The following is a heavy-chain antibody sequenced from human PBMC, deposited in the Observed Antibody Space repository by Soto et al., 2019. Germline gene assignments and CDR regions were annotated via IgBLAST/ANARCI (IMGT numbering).Heavy chain of an antibody. J-gene: IGHJ6*02. CDR2: INAGNGNT. V-gene: IGHV1-3*01. CDR3: ARDGPNCSGGSCWRFYYGMDV. Sequence: ASVKVSCKASGYTFTGYAMHWVRQAPGQRLEWMGWINAGNGNTKYSQKFQGRVTITRDTSASTAYMELSSLRSEDTAVYYCARDGPNCSGGSCWRFYYGMDVWGQGTTVTVSS. D-gene: IGHD2-15*01. CDR1: GYTFTGYA.